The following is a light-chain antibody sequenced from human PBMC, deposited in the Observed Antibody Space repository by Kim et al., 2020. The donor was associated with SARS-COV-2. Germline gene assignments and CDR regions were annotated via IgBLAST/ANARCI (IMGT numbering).Light chain of an antibody. J-gene: IGLJ3*02. CDR1: SSDIGGYNF. CDR2: DVT. V-gene: IGLV2-14*03. CDR3: TSYSGSDTWV. Sequence: GQSITISCTGSSSDIGGYNFVSWFQQPPGKAPKLMIYDVTKWPSGISNRFSGSKSGNTASLTISGLQAEDEADYYCTSYSGSDTWVFGGGTQLTVL.